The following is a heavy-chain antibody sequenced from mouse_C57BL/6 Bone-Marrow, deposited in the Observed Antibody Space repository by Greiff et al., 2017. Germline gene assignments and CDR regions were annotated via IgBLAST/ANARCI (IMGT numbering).Heavy chain of an antibody. J-gene: IGHJ3*01. CDR1: GFNIKDYY. V-gene: IGHV14-2*01. Sequence: EVQRLEPGAELVKPGASVKLSCTASGFNIKDYYMHWVKQRTEQGLEWIGRIDPEDGETKYAPKFQGKATITADTSSNTAYLQLSSLPSEDTAVYYCARAKYYGSSYWFAYWGQGTLVTVSA. D-gene: IGHD1-1*01. CDR3: ARAKYYGSSYWFAY. CDR2: IDPEDGET.